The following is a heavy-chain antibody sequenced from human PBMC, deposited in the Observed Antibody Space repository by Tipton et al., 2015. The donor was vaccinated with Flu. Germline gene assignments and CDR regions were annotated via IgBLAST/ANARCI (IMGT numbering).Heavy chain of an antibody. D-gene: IGHD4-11*01. CDR1: GVSMTTNY. CDR3: ARRDYSNYVSEPKNWFDP. V-gene: IGHV4-38-2*02. J-gene: IGHJ5*02. Sequence: TLSLTCSVSGVSMTTNYWGWIRQAPGQGLEWIGNVHRTGNPYYNPSLKSRVTISVDMSRNQFSLRLTSVTAADTAVYYCARRDYSNYVSEPKNWFDPWGQGTLVTVSS. CDR2: VHRTGNP.